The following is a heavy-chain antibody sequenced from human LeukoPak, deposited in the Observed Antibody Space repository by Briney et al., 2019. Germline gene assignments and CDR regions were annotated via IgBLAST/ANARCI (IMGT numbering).Heavy chain of an antibody. J-gene: IGHJ4*02. CDR1: GYTFTGYY. CDR3: ARSYSSSWYVYFDY. D-gene: IGHD6-13*01. CDR2: INPNSGGT. Sequence: ASVKVSCKASGYTFTGYYMHWVRQAPGQGLEWMGWINPNSGGTNYAQKFQGRVTMTRDTSISTAYMELSRLRSDDTAVYYCARSYSSSWYVYFDYWGQGTLSPSPQ. V-gene: IGHV1-2*02.